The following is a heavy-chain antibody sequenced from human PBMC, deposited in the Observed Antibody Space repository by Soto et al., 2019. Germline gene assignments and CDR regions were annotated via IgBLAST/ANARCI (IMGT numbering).Heavy chain of an antibody. CDR1: GYNFTNFD. CDR2: MNPSSGET. D-gene: IGHD2-15*01. V-gene: IGHV1-8*01. J-gene: IGHJ4*01. CDR3: ARLAEYCNGIKCYSNFDV. Sequence: ASVKVSCKTSGYNFTNFDINWVRQAPGRGLVWMGWMNPSSGETGSAQNFQGRVTMTRDITTRTFFMQLTSLRSEDTAIYYCARLAEYCNGIKCYSNFDVWGPGTQVNVAS.